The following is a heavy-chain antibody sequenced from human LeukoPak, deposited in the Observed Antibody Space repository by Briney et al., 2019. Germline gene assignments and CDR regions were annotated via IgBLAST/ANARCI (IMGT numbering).Heavy chain of an antibody. D-gene: IGHD1-26*01. V-gene: IGHV3-7*01. Sequence: GGSLRLSCAASGFTFSSYWMSWVRQAPGKGLEWVANIKQDGSEKYYVDSVKGRFTMSRDSAKNSLYLQMNSLRAEDTAVYYCARVQWELRGVGSYFDYWGQGALVTVSS. CDR3: ARVQWELRGVGSYFDY. CDR1: GFTFSSYW. J-gene: IGHJ4*02. CDR2: IKQDGSEK.